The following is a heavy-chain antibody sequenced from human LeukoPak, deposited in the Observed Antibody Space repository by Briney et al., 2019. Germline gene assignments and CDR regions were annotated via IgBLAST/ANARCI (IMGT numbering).Heavy chain of an antibody. CDR1: GFTFSSHW. J-gene: IGHJ3*02. Sequence: PGGSLRLSCAASGFTFSSHWMHWVRQAPGKGLVWVSRINGDGSNTTYADSVKGRFTISRDNAKNTLYLQMNSLIAEDTAVYHCARSKSWYSNDAFDIWGQGTMVTVSS. D-gene: IGHD2-15*01. CDR3: ARSKSWYSNDAFDI. CDR2: INGDGSNT. V-gene: IGHV3-74*03.